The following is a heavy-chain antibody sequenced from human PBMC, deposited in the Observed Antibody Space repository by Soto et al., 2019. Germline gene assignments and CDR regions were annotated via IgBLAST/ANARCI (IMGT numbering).Heavy chain of an antibody. D-gene: IGHD5-18*01. J-gene: IGHJ4*02. V-gene: IGHV3-30*03. Sequence: GGSLGLSCAASGFTFSSYGMHWVRQAPGKGLEWVAVISYDGSNKYYADSVKGRFTISRDNSKNTLYLQMNSLRAEDTAVYYCASTAIQIFDYWGQGTLVTVSS. CDR2: ISYDGSNK. CDR1: GFTFSSYG. CDR3: ASTAIQIFDY.